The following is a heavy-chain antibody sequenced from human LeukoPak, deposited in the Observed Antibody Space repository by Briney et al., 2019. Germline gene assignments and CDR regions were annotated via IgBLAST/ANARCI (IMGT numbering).Heavy chain of an antibody. V-gene: IGHV1-8*01. D-gene: IGHD3-9*01. CDR2: MNPNSGNT. J-gene: IGHJ6*03. Sequence: ASVKVSCKASGYTFTSYDINWVRQATGQGLEWMGWMNPNSGNTGYAQKFQGRVTMTRNTSISTAYMELSSLRSEDTAVYYCARARHMRNYYDILTGSHYYYYYMDVWGKGTTVTISS. CDR3: ARARHMRNYYDILTGSHYYYYYMDV. CDR1: GYTFTSYD.